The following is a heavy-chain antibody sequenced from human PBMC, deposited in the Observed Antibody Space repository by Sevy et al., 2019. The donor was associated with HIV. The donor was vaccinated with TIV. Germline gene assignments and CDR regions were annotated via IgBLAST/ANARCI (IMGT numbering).Heavy chain of an antibody. J-gene: IGHJ4*02. CDR1: GFTFSSYA. CDR3: ARDLTAAFYYDSSGHRGGY. Sequence: GGSLRLSCAASGFTFSSYAMHWVRQAPGKGLEWVAVISYDGSNKYYADSVKGRFTISRDNSKNTLYLQMNSLRAEDTAVYYCARDLTAAFYYDSSGHRGGYWGQGTLVIVSS. D-gene: IGHD3-22*01. V-gene: IGHV3-30*04. CDR2: ISYDGSNK.